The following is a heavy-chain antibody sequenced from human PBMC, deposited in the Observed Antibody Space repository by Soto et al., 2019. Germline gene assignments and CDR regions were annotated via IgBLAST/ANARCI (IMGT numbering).Heavy chain of an antibody. J-gene: IGHJ4*02. CDR3: AGEAYNYDGRGFYYGWVDH. V-gene: IGHV4-59*01. Sequence: QVQLQESGPGLVKPSETLSLTCSVSGGSISSYYWSWIRQPPGEGLEWIGHVYYSGSTKYNPSLKSRVTISRRASNNQFSLKLRSVTAADTAVYYCAGEAYNYDGRGFYYGWVDHWGQGTLVTVSS. CDR2: VYYSGST. CDR1: GGSISSYY. D-gene: IGHD3-22*01.